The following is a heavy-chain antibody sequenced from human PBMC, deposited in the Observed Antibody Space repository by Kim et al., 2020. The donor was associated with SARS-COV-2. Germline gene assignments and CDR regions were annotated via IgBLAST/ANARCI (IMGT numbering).Heavy chain of an antibody. CDR3: AIHMGGGEADAFDI. Sequence: SPSFQGQFTISADKSISTAYLQWSSLKASDTAMYYCAIHMGGGEADAFDIWGQGTMVTVSS. J-gene: IGHJ3*02. D-gene: IGHD2-15*01. V-gene: IGHV5-51*01.